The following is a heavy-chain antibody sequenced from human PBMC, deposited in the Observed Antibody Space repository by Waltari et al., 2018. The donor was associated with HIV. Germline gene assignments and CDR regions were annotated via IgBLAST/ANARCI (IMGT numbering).Heavy chain of an antibody. J-gene: IGHJ6*02. V-gene: IGHV3-30*01. CDR2: ISDDGRNK. CDR3: ARDSSGYYYVGYGMDV. D-gene: IGHD3-22*01. Sequence: QVQLVESGGGGVQPGRSLRLSCAASGFTFNTYAMYWVRQAPGKGLGCVAVISDDGRNKDYADSVKGRFTICRDNSKNTLYLQMNSLRAEDTAVYYCARDSSGYYYVGYGMDVWGQGTTVTVSS. CDR1: GFTFNTYA.